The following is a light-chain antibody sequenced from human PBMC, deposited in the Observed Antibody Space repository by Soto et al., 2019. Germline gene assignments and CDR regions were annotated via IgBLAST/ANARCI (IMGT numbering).Light chain of an antibody. CDR2: GAS. V-gene: IGKV3-15*01. CDR1: QSVGSD. CDR3: QQYKDWPHT. J-gene: IGKJ1*01. Sequence: EVVMTQSPATLSVSPGEGVTLSCRASQSVGSDLAWYQQRPGQAPRLLIFGASTRATGFPARFSGSGSGTEFTLTISSLQSEDFAVYYCQQYKDWPHTFGQGTKVDIK.